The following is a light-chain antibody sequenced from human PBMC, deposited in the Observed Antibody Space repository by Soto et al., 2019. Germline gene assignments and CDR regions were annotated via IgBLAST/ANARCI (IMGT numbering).Light chain of an antibody. CDR1: QSINSN. Sequence: IVMTQSPATLSVSPGERATLSCRASQSINSNLAWYQQKFGQAPRLLIYGASTRATGVPARFSGSGSGTEFTLTIPSLQSEDFAVYYCQHYNNWPPWTFGQGTKVEI. J-gene: IGKJ1*01. V-gene: IGKV3-15*01. CDR3: QHYNNWPPWT. CDR2: GAS.